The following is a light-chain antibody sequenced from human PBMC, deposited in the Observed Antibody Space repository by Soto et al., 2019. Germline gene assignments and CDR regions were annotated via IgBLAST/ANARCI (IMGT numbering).Light chain of an antibody. V-gene: IGLV7-43*01. Sequence: QTVVTQEPSLTVSPGGTVTLTCAPSTGAVTSGYYPNWFQQKPGQAPRALIYTTSNKPSWTPARFSGSLLGGKAALTLSGVQPEDEADYYCLLYYGGAQLVFGTGTKVTVL. CDR3: LLYYGGAQLV. J-gene: IGLJ1*01. CDR2: TTS. CDR1: TGAVTSGYY.